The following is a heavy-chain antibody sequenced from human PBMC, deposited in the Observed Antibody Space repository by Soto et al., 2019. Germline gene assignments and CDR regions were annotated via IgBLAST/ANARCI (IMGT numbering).Heavy chain of an antibody. Sequence: ASVKVSCKASGYTFTSYGISWVRQAPAQGLEWMGWIKAYNGNTNYAQRLQGRVTMTTDTSTSTAYMELRSLRSDDTAVYYCARDVGYGLIDYWGQGTLVTVSS. CDR1: GYTFTSYG. J-gene: IGHJ4*02. CDR3: ARDVGYGLIDY. D-gene: IGHD5-18*01. V-gene: IGHV1-18*01. CDR2: IKAYNGNT.